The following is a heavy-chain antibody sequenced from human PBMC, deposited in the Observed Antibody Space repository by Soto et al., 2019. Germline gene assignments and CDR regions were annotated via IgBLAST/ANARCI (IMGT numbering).Heavy chain of an antibody. J-gene: IGHJ6*01. V-gene: IGHV4-34*01. Sequence: SETLYLNCGIYVGSFSVYYWSWIRQPPGKGLEWIGAINQSGGTNYNPSLRSRVTISVDTSKNQFSLNLSSVTAADTAVYYCAKFKNHYYYGLDVWGQGTTFTVSS. CDR1: VGSFSVYY. CDR3: AKFKNHYYYGLDV. CDR2: INQSGGT.